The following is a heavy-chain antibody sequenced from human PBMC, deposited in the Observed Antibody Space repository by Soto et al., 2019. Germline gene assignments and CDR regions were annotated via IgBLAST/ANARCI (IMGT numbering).Heavy chain of an antibody. CDR3: ARGGYYDSSGSRNYHYYGMNV. J-gene: IGHJ6*02. CDR1: GYRFTSYG. V-gene: IGHV1-18*01. D-gene: IGHD3-22*01. Sequence: QAQLVQSGPEVKKPGASVKVSCKASGYRFTSYGISWVRQAPGQGLEWLGWISAYDDNTKYAQTLQGRVSISTDTSTNTAYMELRSLRSDDTAMYYCARGGYYDSSGSRNYHYYGMNVWGQGTTVTVSS. CDR2: ISAYDDNT.